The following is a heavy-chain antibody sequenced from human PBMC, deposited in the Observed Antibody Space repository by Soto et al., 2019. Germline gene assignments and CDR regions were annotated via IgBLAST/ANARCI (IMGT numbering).Heavy chain of an antibody. V-gene: IGHV3-30*18. CDR1: GFTFSSYG. Sequence: QVQLVESGGGVVQPGRSLRLSCAASGFTFSSYGMHWVRQAPGKGLEWVAVISYDGSNKYYADSVKGRFTISRDNSKNTLYLQMNSLRAEDTAVYYCAKACSGGSCYGGDYWGQGTLVTVSS. CDR3: AKACSGGSCYGGDY. CDR2: ISYDGSNK. J-gene: IGHJ4*02. D-gene: IGHD2-15*01.